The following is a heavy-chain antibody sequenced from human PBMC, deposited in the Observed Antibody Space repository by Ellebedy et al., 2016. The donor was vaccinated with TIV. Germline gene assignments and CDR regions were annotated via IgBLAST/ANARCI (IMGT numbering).Heavy chain of an antibody. D-gene: IGHD6-19*01. J-gene: IGHJ6*02. Sequence: GESLKISCAASGFTFSSYAMSWVRQAPGKGLEWVSTISSTGSRTYYADSVEGRFIISRDNSKKTLYLQMNSLRAEDTAVYYCAREGSSGKTRTATTYYGMDVWGQGTTVTVSS. V-gene: IGHV3-23*01. CDR1: GFTFSSYA. CDR3: AREGSSGKTRTATTYYGMDV. CDR2: ISSTGSRT.